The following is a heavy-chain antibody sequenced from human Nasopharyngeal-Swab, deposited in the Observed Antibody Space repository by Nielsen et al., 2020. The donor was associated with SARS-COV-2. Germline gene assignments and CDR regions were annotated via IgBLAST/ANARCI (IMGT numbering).Heavy chain of an antibody. Sequence: GESLKISCAASGFTFSSYSMNWVRQAPGKGLEWVSSISSSSSYIYYADSVKGRFTISRDNAKNSLYLQMNSLRAEDTAVYYCARDQIPPYYYDSSGPNQIDYWGQGTLVTVSS. CDR2: ISSSSSYI. CDR3: ARDQIPPYYYDSSGPNQIDY. D-gene: IGHD3-22*01. CDR1: GFTFSSYS. J-gene: IGHJ4*02. V-gene: IGHV3-21*01.